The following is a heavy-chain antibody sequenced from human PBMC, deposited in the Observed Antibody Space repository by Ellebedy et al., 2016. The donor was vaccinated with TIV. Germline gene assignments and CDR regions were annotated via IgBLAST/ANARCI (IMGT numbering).Heavy chain of an antibody. V-gene: IGHV3-74*01. CDR2: VNGPGSET. CDR1: GFTFSHHW. Sequence: GESLKISXAAFGFTFSHHWMHWVRQAPGKGLEWVSRVNGPGSETGHADSVKGRFTTSRDNAKDTLYLQLNSLRTEDTAVYFCASGTFSSGSGRALDYWGQGALVTVSS. CDR3: ASGTFSSGSGRALDY. D-gene: IGHD3-10*01. J-gene: IGHJ4*02.